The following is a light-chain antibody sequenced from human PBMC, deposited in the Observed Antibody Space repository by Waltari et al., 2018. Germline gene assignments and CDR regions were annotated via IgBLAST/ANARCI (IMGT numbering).Light chain of an antibody. V-gene: IGKV3-20*01. CDR1: QNVSQNH. CDR2: AAA. CDR3: HQYGSSIRS. Sequence: EIVLTQSPGTLSLSPGATAILSCRASQNVSQNHVAWFQVNPGQPPRLLIYAAANRAPGVPVKFSVGGSGTDFSLTILIVEPEDFAVYSCHQYGSSIRSFGQGTKVEVK. J-gene: IGKJ1*01.